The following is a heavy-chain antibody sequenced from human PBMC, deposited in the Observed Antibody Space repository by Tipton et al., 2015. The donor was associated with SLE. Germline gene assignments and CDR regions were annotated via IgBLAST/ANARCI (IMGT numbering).Heavy chain of an antibody. CDR1: GFTFSSFE. V-gene: IGHV3-48*03. J-gene: IGHJ4*02. Sequence: SLRLSCAASGFTFSSFEMNWVRQAPGKGLEWVSYISNSGSTMYYADSVKGRFTISRDNAKNSLYLQMNSLRAEDTAVYHCARLLGNWGQGTLVTVSS. CDR3: ARLLGN. D-gene: IGHD1-26*01. CDR2: ISNSGSTM.